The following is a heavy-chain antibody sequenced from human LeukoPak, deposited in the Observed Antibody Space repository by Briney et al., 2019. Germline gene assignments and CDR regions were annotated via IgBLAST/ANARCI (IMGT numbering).Heavy chain of an antibody. Sequence: PSETLSLTCTVSGYSISSGYYWGWIRQTPGKGLEWIGYIYHGGRTDYNPSLKSRVTISVDTSKNQFSLKLSSVTAADTAVYYCARAPALWFGESTRLDPWGQGTLVTVSS. D-gene: IGHD3-10*01. V-gene: IGHV4-38-2*02. CDR3: ARAPALWFGESTRLDP. J-gene: IGHJ5*02. CDR2: IYHGGRT. CDR1: GYSISSGYY.